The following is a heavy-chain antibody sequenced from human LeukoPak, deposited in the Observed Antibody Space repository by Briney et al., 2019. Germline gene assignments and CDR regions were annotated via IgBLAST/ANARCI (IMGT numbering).Heavy chain of an antibody. CDR3: PRVGTIFGVVPSFDP. V-gene: IGHV4-34*01. J-gene: IGHJ5*02. Sequence: PSETLSLTCAVYGGSFSGYYWSWMRQPPGKRREWIGEINHSGSTNYNPSLKSRVTISVDTSKNQLSLKLSSVTAADTAVYYCPRVGTIFGVVPSFDPWRQGTLVTVSS. CDR2: INHSGST. CDR1: GGSFSGYY. D-gene: IGHD3-3*01.